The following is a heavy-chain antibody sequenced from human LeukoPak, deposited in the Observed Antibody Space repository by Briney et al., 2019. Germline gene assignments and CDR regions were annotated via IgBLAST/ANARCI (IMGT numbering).Heavy chain of an antibody. CDR2: ISNTGST. D-gene: IGHD3-9*01. Sequence: SETLSLTCTVSGGSIRSYYWSWIRQPPGKGLEWIAYISNTGSTNYNPSPKSRVTISEDTSQNQFSLKLTSVTAADTAVYYCARLAPAFTGYANWLDPWGQGTLVTVSS. CDR3: ARLAPAFTGYANWLDP. J-gene: IGHJ5*02. CDR1: GGSIRSYY. V-gene: IGHV4-59*08.